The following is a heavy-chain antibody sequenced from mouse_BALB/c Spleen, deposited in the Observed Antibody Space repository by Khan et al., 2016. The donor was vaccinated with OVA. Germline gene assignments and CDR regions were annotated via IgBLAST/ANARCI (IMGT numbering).Heavy chain of an antibody. J-gene: IGHJ3*01. CDR2: IDYSGST. CDR1: GYSITSDYA. V-gene: IGHV3-2*02. CDR3: VRGRSY. Sequence: EVQLVESGPGLVKPSQSLSLTCTVTGYSITSDYAWNWIRQFPGNRLEWMGYIDYSGSTSKTPSLKSRMSITRDTSKNQIFLQLNSVTTEDTATYYCVRGRSYWGQGTLVTVSA.